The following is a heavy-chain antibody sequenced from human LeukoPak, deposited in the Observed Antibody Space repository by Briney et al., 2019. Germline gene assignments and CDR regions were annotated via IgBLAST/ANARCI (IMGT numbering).Heavy chain of an antibody. V-gene: IGHV4-34*01. Sequence: SETLSLTCAVYGGSFSGYYWSWIRQPPGKGLEWIGEINHSGSTNYNPSLKSRVTISVDTSKNQFSLKLSSVTAADTALYYCARDNPPNYYDSSGYYRPTNWFDPWGQGTLVTVSS. D-gene: IGHD3-22*01. J-gene: IGHJ5*02. CDR2: INHSGST. CDR3: ARDNPPNYYDSSGYYRPTNWFDP. CDR1: GGSFSGYY.